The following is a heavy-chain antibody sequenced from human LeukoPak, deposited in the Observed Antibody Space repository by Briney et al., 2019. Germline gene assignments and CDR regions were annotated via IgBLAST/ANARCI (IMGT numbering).Heavy chain of an antibody. CDR1: GGSITSYY. Sequence: PSETLSLTCTVSGGSITSYYWSWIRQPPGKGLEWIGYIYYSGSTNYNPSLKSRVTISVDTSKNQFSLKLSSVTAADTAVYYCARDKGYSGSYSDAFDIWGQGTMVTVSS. V-gene: IGHV4-59*01. CDR2: IYYSGST. CDR3: ARDKGYSGSYSDAFDI. D-gene: IGHD1-26*01. J-gene: IGHJ3*02.